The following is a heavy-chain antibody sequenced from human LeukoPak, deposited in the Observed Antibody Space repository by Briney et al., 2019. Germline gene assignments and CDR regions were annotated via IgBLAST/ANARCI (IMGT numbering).Heavy chain of an antibody. CDR1: GGTFSSYA. D-gene: IGHD6-13*01. J-gene: IGHJ3*02. V-gene: IGHV1-69*05. Sequence: GASVKVSCKASGGTFSSYAISWVRQAPGQGLEWMGGIIPIFGTANYAQKFQGRVTITTDESTSTAYMELSSLRSEDTAVYYCAREIAAAPNAFDNWGQGTMVTVSS. CDR2: IIPIFGTA. CDR3: AREIAAAPNAFDN.